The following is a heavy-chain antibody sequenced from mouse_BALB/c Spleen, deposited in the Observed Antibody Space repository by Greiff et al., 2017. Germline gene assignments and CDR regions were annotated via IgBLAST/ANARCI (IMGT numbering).Heavy chain of an antibody. D-gene: IGHD1-1*01. CDR2: INPSNGRT. V-gene: IGHV1S81*02. CDR3: ARITTVVRGAMDY. J-gene: IGHJ4*01. CDR1: GYTFTSYW. Sequence: VQLQQPGAELVKPGASVKLSCKASGYTFTSYWMHWVKQRPGQGLEWIGEINPSNGRTNYNEKFKSKATLTVDNSSSTAYMELRSLTSEDSAVYYCARITTVVRGAMDYWGQGTSVTVSS.